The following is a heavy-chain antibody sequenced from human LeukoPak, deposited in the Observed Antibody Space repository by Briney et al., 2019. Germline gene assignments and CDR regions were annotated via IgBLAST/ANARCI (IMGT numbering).Heavy chain of an antibody. CDR1: GFTVSSNY. CDR3: ARDPYYYDSSGYPGGNAFDI. V-gene: IGHV3-53*01. Sequence: PGGSLRLSCAASGFTVSSNYMSWVRQAPGRGLEWVSVIYSGGSTYYADSVKGRFTISRDNSKNTLYLQMNSLSAEDTAVYYCARDPYYYDSSGYPGGNAFDIWGQGTMVTVSS. CDR2: IYSGGST. J-gene: IGHJ3*02. D-gene: IGHD3-22*01.